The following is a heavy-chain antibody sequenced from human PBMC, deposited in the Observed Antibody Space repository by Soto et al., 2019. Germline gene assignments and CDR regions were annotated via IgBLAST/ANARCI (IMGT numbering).Heavy chain of an antibody. Sequence: ASVKVSCTVSGYTLTYLSMHWVRQAPGKGLEWMGGFDPEDGETIYAQKFQGRVTMTEDTSTDTAYMELSSLRSEDTAVYYCAKSLSSTYYYYGMDVWGQGTTVTVSS. V-gene: IGHV1-24*01. J-gene: IGHJ6*02. CDR1: GYTLTYLS. CDR3: AKSLSSTYYYYGMDV. CDR2: FDPEDGET.